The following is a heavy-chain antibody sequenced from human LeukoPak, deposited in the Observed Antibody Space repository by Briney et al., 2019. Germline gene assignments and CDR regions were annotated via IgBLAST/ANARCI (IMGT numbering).Heavy chain of an antibody. CDR2: ISGSAGGST. CDR3: AKNRKSIDY. D-gene: IGHD1-14*01. CDR1: GFXFSTYA. J-gene: IGHJ4*02. V-gene: IGHV3-23*01. Sequence: PGGSLRLSCAASGFXFSTYAISWVRQAPGKGLEWVSAISGSAGGSTYYADSVKDRFTISRDNSKNTLYLQMNSLRADDTAVYYCAKNRKSIDYWGQGTLVTVSS.